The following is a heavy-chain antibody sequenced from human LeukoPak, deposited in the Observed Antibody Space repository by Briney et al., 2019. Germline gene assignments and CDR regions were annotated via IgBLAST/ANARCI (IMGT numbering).Heavy chain of an antibody. CDR3: ARRRDNVLTFDAFDI. CDR2: IYPGDSDT. V-gene: IGHV5-51*01. CDR1: GYSFSSDW. J-gene: IGHJ3*02. D-gene: IGHD3-9*01. Sequence: GESLKISCKGSGYSFSSDWIGWVRQMPGKGLEWMGIIYPGDSDTRYSPSFQGQVTISADKSISTAYLQWSSLKASDTAMYYCARRRDNVLTFDAFDIWGQGTMVTVSS.